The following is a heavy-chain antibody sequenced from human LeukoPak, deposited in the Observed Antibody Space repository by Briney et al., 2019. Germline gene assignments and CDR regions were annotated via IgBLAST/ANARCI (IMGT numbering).Heavy chain of an antibody. Sequence: PSQTLSLTCTVSGDSISSGNYYSTWIRQPAGKGLEWIGRIYTSGSTNYNPSLKSRFTISVDTSKNQFSLKLSSVTAADTAVYYCARDRAQWLVGFDYWGQGTLVTVSS. CDR1: GDSISSGNYY. J-gene: IGHJ4*02. CDR3: ARDRAQWLVGFDY. CDR2: IYTSGST. D-gene: IGHD6-19*01. V-gene: IGHV4-61*02.